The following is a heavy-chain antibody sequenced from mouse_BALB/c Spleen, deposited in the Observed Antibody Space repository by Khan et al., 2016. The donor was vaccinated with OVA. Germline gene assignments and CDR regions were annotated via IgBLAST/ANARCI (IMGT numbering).Heavy chain of an antibody. Sequence: QVQLKESGPGLVAPSQSLSITCTVSGFSLNSYGVHWVRQPPGKGLEWLGVIWAGGSTNHNSALMSRLSISKDNSKSQVFLNMNSLQTDDTAMYYVAGAFYYGAWFAFWGQGTLVTVSA. CDR1: GFSLNSYG. D-gene: IGHD1-1*01. CDR2: IWAGGST. J-gene: IGHJ3*01. V-gene: IGHV2-9*02. CDR3: AGAFYYGAWFAF.